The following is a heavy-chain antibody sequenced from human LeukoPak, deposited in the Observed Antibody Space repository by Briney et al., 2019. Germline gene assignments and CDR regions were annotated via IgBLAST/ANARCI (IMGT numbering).Heavy chain of an antibody. CDR3: AKDATMIAVIGYFDY. CDR2: INYSGDST. Sequence: GGSLRLSCAASGFTFSSYAMSWVRQAPGKGLEWVSTINYSGDSTYYADSVKGRFTISRDNAKNTLYLQMNSLRAEDTAVYFCAKDATMIAVIGYFDYWGQGTLVTVSS. V-gene: IGHV3-23*01. CDR1: GFTFSSYA. J-gene: IGHJ4*02. D-gene: IGHD3-22*01.